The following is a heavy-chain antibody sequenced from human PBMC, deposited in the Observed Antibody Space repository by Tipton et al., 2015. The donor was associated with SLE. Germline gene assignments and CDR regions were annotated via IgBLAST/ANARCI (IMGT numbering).Heavy chain of an antibody. CDR2: ISDSGSDT. CDR3: ARGGYSNYFFDY. D-gene: IGHD2-15*01. V-gene: IGHV3-23*01. J-gene: IGHJ4*02. Sequence: SLRLSCAASEFTFSRYAMSWVRQAPGKGLQWVSAISDSGSDTYYADSVKGRFTISRDNANNSLYLQMNSLRAEDTAVYYCARGGYSNYFFDYWGQGTLITVSS. CDR1: EFTFSRYA.